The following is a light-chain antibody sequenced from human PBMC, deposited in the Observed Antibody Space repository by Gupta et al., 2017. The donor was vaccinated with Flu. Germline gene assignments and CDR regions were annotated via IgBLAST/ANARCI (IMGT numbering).Light chain of an antibody. Sequence: DVVMTQSPPSLSVTLGQAASISCRSSQSLVHSDGDSYLNWFHQRPGHSPRRLIYRASKWDSGVPDRFSGSGSGTDFTLKISRVEAEDVGFYYCRQGKHWPWTFGQGTKVEIK. V-gene: IGKV2-30*02. CDR3: RQGKHWPWT. J-gene: IGKJ1*01. CDR1: QSLVHSDGDSY. CDR2: RAS.